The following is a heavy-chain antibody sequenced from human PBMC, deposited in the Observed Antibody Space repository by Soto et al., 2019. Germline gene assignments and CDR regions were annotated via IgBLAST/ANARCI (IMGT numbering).Heavy chain of an antibody. CDR3: AGDYIVVVPAALDEGYYYYGMDV. CDR1: GGTFSSYA. V-gene: IGHV1-69*13. J-gene: IGHJ6*02. CDR2: IIPIFGTA. D-gene: IGHD2-2*01. Sequence: SVKVSCKASGGTFSSYAISWVRQAPGQVLEWMGGIIPIFGTANYAQKFQGRVTITADESTSTAYMELSSLRSEDTAVYYCAGDYIVVVPAALDEGYYYYGMDVWGQGTTVTVSS.